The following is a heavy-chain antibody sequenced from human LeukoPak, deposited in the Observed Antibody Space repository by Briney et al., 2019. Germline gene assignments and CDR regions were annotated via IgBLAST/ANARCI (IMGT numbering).Heavy chain of an antibody. D-gene: IGHD4-23*01. CDR3: ARDVVTARSFDY. CDR2: ISAYNGNT. CDR1: GYTFTSHG. Sequence: GASVKVSCKASGYTFTSHGIGWVRQAPGQGLEWMGWISAYNGNTNYAQKLQGRVTMTTDTSTSTAYMELRSLRSDDTAVYYYARDVVTARSFDYWGQGTLVTVSS. V-gene: IGHV1-18*01. J-gene: IGHJ4*02.